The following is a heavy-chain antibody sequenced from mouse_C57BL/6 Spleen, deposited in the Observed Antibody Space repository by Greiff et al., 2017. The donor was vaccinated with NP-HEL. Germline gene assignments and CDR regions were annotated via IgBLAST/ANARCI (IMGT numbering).Heavy chain of an antibody. CDR2: ISSGGRYT. V-gene: IGHV5-6*01. CDR1: GFTFSSYG. CDR3: ARQGPRWGYYFDG. J-gene: IGHJ2*01. Sequence: DVQLVESGGDLVKPGGSLKLSCAASGFTFSSYGMSWVRQTPEKRLEWVATISSGGRYTYYPDTVKGRFTISRDNAKNTLYLQMSSLKSEDTAVYDGARQGPRWGYYFDGWGKGTTLTVDS. D-gene: IGHD1-1*02.